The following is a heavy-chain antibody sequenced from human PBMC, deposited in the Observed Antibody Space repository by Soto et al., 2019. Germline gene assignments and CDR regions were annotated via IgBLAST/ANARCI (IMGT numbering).Heavy chain of an antibody. CDR2: IYYSGSA. J-gene: IGHJ4*02. Sequence: SETLSLTCTVSGGSISSSSYYWGWIRQPPGKGLEWIGNIYYSGSAYYNPSLKSRVTISVDMSKNNFSLKLSSVTAADTAVYYCARGRGHWGQGTLVTSPQ. V-gene: IGHV4-39*02. CDR3: ARGRGH. CDR1: GGSISSSSYY.